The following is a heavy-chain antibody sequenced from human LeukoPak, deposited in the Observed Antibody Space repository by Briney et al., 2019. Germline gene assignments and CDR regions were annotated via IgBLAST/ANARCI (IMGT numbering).Heavy chain of an antibody. CDR1: GFTFSSYG. CDR2: ISYDGSNK. V-gene: IGHV3-30*18. J-gene: IGHJ3*02. Sequence: GGSLRLSCAASGFTFSSYGMHWVRQAPGKGLEWVAVISYDGSNKYYADPVKGRFTISRDNSKNTLYLQMNSLRAEDTAVYYCAKLAVAGNNAFDIWGQGTMVTVSS. D-gene: IGHD6-19*01. CDR3: AKLAVAGNNAFDI.